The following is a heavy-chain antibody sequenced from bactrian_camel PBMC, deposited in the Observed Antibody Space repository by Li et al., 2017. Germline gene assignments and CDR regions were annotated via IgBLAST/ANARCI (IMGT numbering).Heavy chain of an antibody. V-gene: IGHV3S53*01. CDR3: AVRAASNRLCRSAWRGFNYPN. CDR2: IISDGSS. J-gene: IGHJ4*01. CDR1: GNTYSTYT. Sequence: HVQLVESGGGSVQVGGSLTLSCVASGNTYSTYTMGWFRQAPGKEREGAAAIISDGSSDYTDAVKGRFTASIDPNNGTRYLQMNSLTPEDSGMYFCAVRAASNRLCRSAWRGFNYPNWGQGTQVTVS. D-gene: IGHD1*01.